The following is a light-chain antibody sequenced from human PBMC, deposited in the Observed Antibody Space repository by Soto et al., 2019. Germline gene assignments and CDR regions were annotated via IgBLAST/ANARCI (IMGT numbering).Light chain of an antibody. V-gene: IGKV3-15*01. CDR1: QSVSGN. J-gene: IGKJ5*01. CDR2: GAS. CDR3: QQYNDWHTIT. Sequence: EIVMTQSPVTLSVSPGERATLSCRASQSVSGNLAWYQQKPGQAPRLLIYGASTRATGLPARFSGSGSGTEFTLTISSLQSEDFAVYYCQQYNDWHTITFGQGTRLEIK.